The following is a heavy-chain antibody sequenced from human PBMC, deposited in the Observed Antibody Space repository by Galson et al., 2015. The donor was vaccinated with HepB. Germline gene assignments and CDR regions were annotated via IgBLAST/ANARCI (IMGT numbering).Heavy chain of an antibody. CDR3: ARDRTAMGAFDI. Sequence: SETLSLTCTVSGGSVSSYYWSWIRQPPGKGLEWIGHIYYSESTNYNSSLKSRVTISVDTSKNQVSLKLSSVTAADTAVYYCARDRTAMGAFDIWGQGTMVTVSS. CDR1: GGSVSSYY. J-gene: IGHJ3*02. V-gene: IGHV4-59*02. CDR2: IYYSEST. D-gene: IGHD5-18*01.